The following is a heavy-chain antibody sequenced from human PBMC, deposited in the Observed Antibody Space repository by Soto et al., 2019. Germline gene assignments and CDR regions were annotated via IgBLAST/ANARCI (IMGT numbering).Heavy chain of an antibody. D-gene: IGHD6-19*01. CDR2: ISGSGGST. V-gene: IGHV3-23*01. Sequence: EVQLLESGGGLVQPGGSLRLSCAASGFTFSSYAMSWVRQAPGKGLEWVSAISGSGGSTYYADSVKGRFTISKDNSKNTLYLQMNSLRAEDTAVYYCARDDIPGRAVATYGMDVWGQGTTVTVSS. J-gene: IGHJ6*02. CDR1: GFTFSSYA. CDR3: ARDDIPGRAVATYGMDV.